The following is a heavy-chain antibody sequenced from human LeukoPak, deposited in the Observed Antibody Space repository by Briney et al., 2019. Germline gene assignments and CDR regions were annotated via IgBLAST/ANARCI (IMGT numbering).Heavy chain of an antibody. J-gene: IGHJ4*02. CDR1: GGSICSYY. CDR3: ARVYGYNFYYFDY. D-gene: IGHD5-24*01. V-gene: IGHV4-59*01. CDR2: PYYSGNT. Sequence: SETLSLTCTVSGGSICSYYWCWIRQPPGEGLECIAYPYYSGNTNYNPSLKGRATISVDTSKNQFSLKLTSVTAADTAVYYCARVYGYNFYYFDYWGQGILVTVSS.